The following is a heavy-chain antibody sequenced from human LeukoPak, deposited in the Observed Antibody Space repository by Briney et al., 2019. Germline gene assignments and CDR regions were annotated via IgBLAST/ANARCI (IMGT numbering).Heavy chain of an antibody. V-gene: IGHV3-74*03. CDR1: GFPFSSYW. Sequence: PGGSLRLSCEPSGFPFSSYWMLWVRQAPGKGLVWVSRISGDGTIKTYADFVRGRFTISRGNTKNILYLQMNSLRVEDTAIYFCSRSQFDYWGQGVLVTVSS. CDR2: ISGDGTIK. J-gene: IGHJ4*02. CDR3: SRSQFDY.